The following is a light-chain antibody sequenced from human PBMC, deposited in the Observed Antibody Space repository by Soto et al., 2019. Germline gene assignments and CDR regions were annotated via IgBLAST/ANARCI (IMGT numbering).Light chain of an antibody. CDR3: SSFRSSNPVV. CDR1: SSDIGGYKY. CDR2: EVS. Sequence: QSVLTQPASVSGSLGQSITISCTGTSSDIGGYKYVSWYQQYPGKVPKLMIYEVSNRPSGISNRFSGSKSGNTASLTISGLQAEDEADYYCSSFRSSNPVVFGGGTKLTVL. J-gene: IGLJ2*01. V-gene: IGLV2-14*01.